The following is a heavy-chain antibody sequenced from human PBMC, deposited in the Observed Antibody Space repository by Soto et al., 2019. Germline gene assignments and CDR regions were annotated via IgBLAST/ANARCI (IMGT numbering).Heavy chain of an antibody. Sequence: GGSLRLSCAASGFTFSSYAMSWVRQAPGKGLEWVSAISGSGGSTYYADSVKGRFTISRDNSKNTLYLQMNSLRAEDTAVYYCAKTCDGITMVRGATFGFDYWGQGTLVTVSS. D-gene: IGHD3-10*01. V-gene: IGHV3-23*01. J-gene: IGHJ4*02. CDR3: AKTCDGITMVRGATFGFDY. CDR1: GFTFSSYA. CDR2: ISGSGGST.